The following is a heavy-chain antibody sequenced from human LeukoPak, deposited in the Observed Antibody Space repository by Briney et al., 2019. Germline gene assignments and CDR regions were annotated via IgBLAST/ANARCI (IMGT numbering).Heavy chain of an antibody. D-gene: IGHD2-15*01. Sequence: PGGSLRLSCAASGFTFSSFGMHWVRPALGRGLERVLLTWSDGSEYFYPDSVKGRFTISRDNSKNTVYMQMNSLRAEDTALYFCARDRGYCRGGRCYSNYFDLWGQGTLVTVSS. CDR3: ARDRGYCRGGRCYSNYFDL. J-gene: IGHJ4*02. CDR2: TWSDGSEY. CDR1: GFTFSSFG. V-gene: IGHV3-33*01.